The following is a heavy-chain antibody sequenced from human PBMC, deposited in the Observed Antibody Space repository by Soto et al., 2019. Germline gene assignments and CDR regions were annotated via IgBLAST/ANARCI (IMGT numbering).Heavy chain of an antibody. CDR1: GGSISSYY. V-gene: IGHV4-59*01. CDR3: TRDVDFGEEDF. CDR2: IYYSGST. Sequence: SETLSLTCTVSGGSISSYYWSWIRQPPGKGLEWIGYIYYSGSTNYNPSLKSRVTISVDTSKNQFSLKLSSVTAADTAVYYCTRDVDFGEEDFWGQRTTDTVSS. J-gene: IGHJ6*02. D-gene: IGHD4-17*01.